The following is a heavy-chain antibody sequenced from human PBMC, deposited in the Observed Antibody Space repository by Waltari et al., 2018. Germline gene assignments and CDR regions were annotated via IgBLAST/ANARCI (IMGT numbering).Heavy chain of an antibody. V-gene: IGHV4-4*02. CDR1: GYSVTSANW. D-gene: IGHD2-15*01. Sequence: QLQESGPGLVKPSRTLSLSCAVSGYSVTSANWWSWVRQFPQRGLEWIGQVLSTGKTNYSPSFASRVTMSLDASNNQFSLKVTSATAADTAVYYCARDRGRGLYLDVWGPGTLVTVSP. J-gene: IGHJ4*02. CDR2: VLSTGKT. CDR3: ARDRGRGLYLDV.